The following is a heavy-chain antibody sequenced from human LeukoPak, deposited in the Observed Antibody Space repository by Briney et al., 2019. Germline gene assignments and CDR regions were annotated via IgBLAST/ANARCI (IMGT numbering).Heavy chain of an antibody. CDR1: GFTLSNYG. CDR2: LWYDGSIK. D-gene: IGHD6-19*01. J-gene: IGHJ4*02. CDR3: ARMALSSGSFRGFFDY. Sequence: PGGSLRLSCAASGFTLSNYGMHWVRQAPGKGLEWVAVLWYDGSIKFYAESVKGRFTISRDNSKNTLYVQMNSLRAEDTGVYYCARMALSSGSFRGFFDYWGQGTLVTVSS. V-gene: IGHV3-33*01.